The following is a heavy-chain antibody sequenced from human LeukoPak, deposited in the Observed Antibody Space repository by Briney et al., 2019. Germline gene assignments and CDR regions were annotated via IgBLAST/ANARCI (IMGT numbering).Heavy chain of an antibody. CDR3: ARESGYDYGDYVVGNLFDY. CDR1: GYTFTNYT. V-gene: IGHV7-4-1*02. CDR2: IDTNTGNP. D-gene: IGHD4-17*01. J-gene: IGHJ4*02. Sequence: ASVKVSCKASGYTFTNYTLNWVRQAPGQGLEWMGWIDTNTGNPTYAQGFIGRFVFSLDTSVTTAYLQISSLKAEDTAVYYCARESGYDYGDYVVGNLFDYWGQGTLVTVSS.